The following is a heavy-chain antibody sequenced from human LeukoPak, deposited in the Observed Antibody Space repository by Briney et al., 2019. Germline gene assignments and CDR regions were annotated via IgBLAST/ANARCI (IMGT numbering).Heavy chain of an antibody. D-gene: IGHD6-13*01. Sequence: GGSLRLSCAASGFTFSSYSMNWVRQAPGKGLEWVSSISSSSSYIYYADSVKGRFTISRDNAKNSLYLQMNSLRAEDTAVYYCATPNGAAAGRKDAIDIWGQGTMVTVSS. CDR3: ATPNGAAAGRKDAIDI. CDR1: GFTFSSYS. J-gene: IGHJ3*02. V-gene: IGHV3-21*01. CDR2: ISSSSSYI.